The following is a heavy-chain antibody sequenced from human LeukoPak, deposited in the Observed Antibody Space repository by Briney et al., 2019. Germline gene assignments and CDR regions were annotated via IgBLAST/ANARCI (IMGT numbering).Heavy chain of an antibody. J-gene: IGHJ4*02. CDR2: IKQDGSEK. D-gene: IGHD1-26*01. CDR3: ARDIDTNY. Sequence: GGSLRLSCAASGFTFTSYWMTWVRQVPGKGLEWVANIKQDGSEKFYVGSVRGRFTISRDNARNSASLQMNSLRAEDTAVYYCARDIDTNYWGQGTLVTVSS. CDR1: GFTFTSYW. V-gene: IGHV3-7*03.